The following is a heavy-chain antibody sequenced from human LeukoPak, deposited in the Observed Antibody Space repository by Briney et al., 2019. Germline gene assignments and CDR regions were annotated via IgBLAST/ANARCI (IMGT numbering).Heavy chain of an antibody. J-gene: IGHJ6*02. CDR2: IYSGGST. Sequence: GGSLRLSCAASGFTVSSNYMSWVRQAPGKGLEWVSVIYSGGSTYYADSVKGRFTISRDNSKNTLYLQMNSLRAEDTAVYYCARGPGPPYYCYGMDVWGQGTTVTVSS. CDR3: ARGPGPPYYCYGMDV. CDR1: GFTVSSNY. V-gene: IGHV3-53*01.